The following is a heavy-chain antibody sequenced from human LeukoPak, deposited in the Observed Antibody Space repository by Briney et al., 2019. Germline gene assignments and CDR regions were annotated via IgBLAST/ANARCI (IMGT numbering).Heavy chain of an antibody. CDR3: ARLSGYSGHYYPDY. Sequence: SETLSLTCTVSGGSISSYYWSWIRQPPGQGLEWIGYIYYSGSTNYNPSLKSRVTISVDTSKNQFSLRLSSATAADTAAYYCARLSGYSGHYYPDYWGQGTLVTVSS. CDR1: GGSISSYY. J-gene: IGHJ4*02. CDR2: IYYSGST. D-gene: IGHD1-26*01. V-gene: IGHV4-59*08.